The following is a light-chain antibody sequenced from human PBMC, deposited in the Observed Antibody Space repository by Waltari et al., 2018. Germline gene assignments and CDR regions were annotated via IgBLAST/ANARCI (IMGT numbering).Light chain of an antibody. CDR1: HGVSSSF. CDR2: AAS. CDR3: QQYGNSPT. V-gene: IGKV3-20*01. Sequence: EIVLTQSPGTLSLSPGEGATLSCRPSHGVSSSFVCWYQQKPGQAPRLLIYAASSRATGIPDRFSGSGSGSGTDFTLTISRLEPEDFAVYYCQQYGNSPTFGQGTKVEIK. J-gene: IGKJ1*01.